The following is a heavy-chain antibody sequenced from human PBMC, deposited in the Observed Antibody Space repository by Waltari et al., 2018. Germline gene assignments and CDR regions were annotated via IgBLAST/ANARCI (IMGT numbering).Heavy chain of an antibody. CDR3: ASSANWGSGAFDI. J-gene: IGHJ3*02. CDR2: IYSGGST. CDR1: GFTVSSYY. Sequence: EVQLVETGGGLIQPGGSLRLSCSASGFTVSSYYMSWVSQAPGKGLQWVSVIYSGGSTYYADSVKGRFTISRDNSKNTLYLQMNSLRAEDTAVYYCASSANWGSGAFDIWGQGTMVTVSS. V-gene: IGHV3-53*02. D-gene: IGHD7-27*01.